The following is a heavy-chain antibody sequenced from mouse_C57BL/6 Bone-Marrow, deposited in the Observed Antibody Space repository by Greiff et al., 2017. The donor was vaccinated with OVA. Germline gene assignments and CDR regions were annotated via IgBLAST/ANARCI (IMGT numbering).Heavy chain of an antibody. CDR2: IDPENGDT. CDR1: GFNIKDYY. V-gene: IGHV14-4*01. Sequence: EVQLQQSGAELVRPGASVKLSCTASGFNIKDYYMHWVKQRPEQGLEWIGWIDPENGDTEYASKFQGKATITADTSSNTAYLQLSSLTSEDTAVYYCTTGYRWYFDVWGTGTTVTVSS. J-gene: IGHJ1*03. D-gene: IGHD1-2*01. CDR3: TTGYRWYFDV.